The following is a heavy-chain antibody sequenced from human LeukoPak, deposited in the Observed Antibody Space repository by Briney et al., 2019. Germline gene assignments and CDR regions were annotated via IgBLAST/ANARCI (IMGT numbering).Heavy chain of an antibody. CDR2: ISAYNGNT. J-gene: IGHJ6*02. CDR1: GYTFTSYG. Sequence: ASVKVSCKASGYTFTSYGISWVRQAPGQGLEWMGWISAYNGNTNYAQKLQGRVTMTTDTSTSTAYMELRSLRSDDTAVYYCAGAGYCSGGSCYSQGMDVWGQGTTVTVSS. D-gene: IGHD2-15*01. CDR3: AGAGYCSGGSCYSQGMDV. V-gene: IGHV1-18*01.